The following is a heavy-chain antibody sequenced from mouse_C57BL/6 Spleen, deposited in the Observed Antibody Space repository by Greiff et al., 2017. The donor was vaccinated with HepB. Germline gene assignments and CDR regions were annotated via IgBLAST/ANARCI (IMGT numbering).Heavy chain of an antibody. V-gene: IGHV3-6*01. CDR3: ARGYSNPAWFAY. D-gene: IGHD2-5*01. CDR2: ISYDGSN. J-gene: IGHJ3*01. CDR1: GYSITSGYY. Sequence: EVKLQESGPGLVKPSQSLSLTCSVTGYSITSGYYWNWIRQFPGNKLEWMGYISYDGSNNYNPSLKNRISITRDTSKNQFFLKLNSVTTEDTATYYCARGYSNPAWFAYWGQGTLVTVSA.